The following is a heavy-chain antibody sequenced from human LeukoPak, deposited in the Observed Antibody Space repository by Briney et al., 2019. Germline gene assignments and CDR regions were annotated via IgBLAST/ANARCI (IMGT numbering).Heavy chain of an antibody. Sequence: SDTLSLTCTVSGGSISSYYWSWIPQPPGTGLKGFGYIYTSGSTNYNPSLKSRATISVDTSKNQFSLKLSSVTAADTAVYYCAIPPPYSSSSDYYYYYMDVWGKGTTVTVSS. D-gene: IGHD6-6*01. V-gene: IGHV4-4*09. CDR1: GGSISSYY. CDR3: AIPPPYSSSSDYYYYYMDV. J-gene: IGHJ6*03. CDR2: IYTSGST.